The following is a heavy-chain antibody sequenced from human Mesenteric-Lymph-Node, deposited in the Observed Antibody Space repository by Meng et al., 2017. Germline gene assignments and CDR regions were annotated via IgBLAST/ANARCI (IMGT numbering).Heavy chain of an antibody. CDR2: IYYSGST. CDR3: GRDQGRQLINH. V-gene: IGHV4-30-4*01. D-gene: IGHD1-1*01. J-gene: IGHJ4*02. CDR1: GGSISSGDYY. Sequence: HGQRQESGPGLVKPSQTLSLTCTVSGGSISSGDYYWSWIRQPPGKGLEWIGYIYYSGSTYYNPSLKSRVTISVDRSKNQFSLNLSSVTAADTAVYYCGRDQGRQLINHWGQGTLVTVSS.